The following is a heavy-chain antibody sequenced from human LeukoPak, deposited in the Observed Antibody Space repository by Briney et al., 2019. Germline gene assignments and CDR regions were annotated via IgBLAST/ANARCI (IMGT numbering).Heavy chain of an antibody. V-gene: IGHV4-34*01. Sequence: SETLSLTCAVYGGSFSGYYWSWIRQPPGKGLEWIGEINHSGSTNYNPSLKSRVTMSVDTSKNQFSLKLSSVTAADTAVYYCGRGPWFRGSGSYYPRSFDYWGQGTLVTVSS. CDR3: GRGPWFRGSGSYYPRSFDY. D-gene: IGHD3-10*01. CDR1: GGSFSGYY. J-gene: IGHJ4*02. CDR2: INHSGST.